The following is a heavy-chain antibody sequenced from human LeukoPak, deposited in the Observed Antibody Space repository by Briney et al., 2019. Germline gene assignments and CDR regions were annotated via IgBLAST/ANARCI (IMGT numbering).Heavy chain of an antibody. CDR3: AKTQGFFDH. J-gene: IGHJ4*02. Sequence: GSLLLSCAASGFTFSNNGMTWVRQAPGKGMEWVTGISDGGDTTYDAGSVKGRFTVSRDNSKNILYLQMNSLRAEDTAIYYCAKTQGFFDHWGQGSLVTVSS. CDR2: ISDGGDTT. V-gene: IGHV3-23*01. CDR1: GFTFSNNG.